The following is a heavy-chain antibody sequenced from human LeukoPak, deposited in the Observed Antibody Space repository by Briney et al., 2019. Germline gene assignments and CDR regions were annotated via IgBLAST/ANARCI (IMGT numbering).Heavy chain of an antibody. CDR2: IYYSGST. D-gene: IGHD2-21*01. J-gene: IGHJ6*03. CDR3: ARGDYYYYYYYIDV. V-gene: IGHV4-59*01. Sequence: SETLSLTCTVSGGSISSYYWSWIRQPPGKGLEWIGYIYYSGSTNYNPSLKSRVTMSVDTSKNQFSLKLSSVTAADTAVYYCARGDYYYYYYYIDVWGKGTTVTFSS. CDR1: GGSISSYY.